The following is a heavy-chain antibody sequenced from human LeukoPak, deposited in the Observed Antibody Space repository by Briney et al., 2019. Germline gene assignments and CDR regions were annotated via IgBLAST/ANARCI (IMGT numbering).Heavy chain of an antibody. Sequence: GGSLRLSCAASGFIFSDYYMSWIRQAPGKGLEWVSYISSDSSYTKYADSVKGRFTISRDNAKNSLYLQMNSLRAEDTAVYYCARDRDRGASRCDYWGQGTLVTVSS. V-gene: IGHV3-11*05. J-gene: IGHJ4*02. CDR3: ARDRDRGASRCDY. D-gene: IGHD2-2*01. CDR1: GFIFSDYY. CDR2: ISSDSSYT.